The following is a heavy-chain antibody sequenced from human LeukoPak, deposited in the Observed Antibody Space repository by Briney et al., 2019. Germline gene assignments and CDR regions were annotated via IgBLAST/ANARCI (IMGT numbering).Heavy chain of an antibody. Sequence: SETLSLTCTVSGGSISSSSYYWGWIRQPPGKGLEWIGSIYYSGSTYYNPALKSRVTISVDTSKNQFSLKLSSVAAADTAVYYCARQEGRDGYNTFDYWGQGTLVTVSS. CDR1: GGSISSSSYY. J-gene: IGHJ4*02. V-gene: IGHV4-39*01. D-gene: IGHD5-24*01. CDR3: ARQEGRDGYNTFDY. CDR2: IYYSGST.